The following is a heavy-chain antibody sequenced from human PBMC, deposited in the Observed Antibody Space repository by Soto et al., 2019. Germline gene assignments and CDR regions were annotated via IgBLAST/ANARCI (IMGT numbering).Heavy chain of an antibody. CDR2: TYYRSKWYN. CDR1: GDSVSSNSAA. J-gene: IGHJ6*02. D-gene: IGHD6-13*01. V-gene: IGHV6-1*01. Sequence: PSQTLSLTCAISGDSVSSNSAAWNWIRQSPSRGLEWLGRTYYRSKWYNDYAVSVKSRITINPDTSKNQFSLQLNSVTPEDTAVYYCARDSALIAAAGMGDYYYGMDVWGQGTTVTVS. CDR3: ARDSALIAAAGMGDYYYGMDV.